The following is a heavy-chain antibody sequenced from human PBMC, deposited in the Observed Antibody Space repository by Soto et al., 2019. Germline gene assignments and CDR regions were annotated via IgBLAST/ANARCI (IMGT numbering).Heavy chain of an antibody. D-gene: IGHD3-10*01. J-gene: IGHJ6*02. CDR3: AKDQSSYYYGSGSYDPYYYYYGMDV. CDR1: GFTFDDYA. CDR2: ISWNSGSI. Sequence: QAGGSLRLSCAASGFTFDDYAMHWVRQAPGKGLEWVSGISWNSGSIGYADSVKGRFSISRDNAKNSLYLQMNSLRAEDTALYYCAKDQSSYYYGSGSYDPYYYYYGMDVWGQGTTVTVSS. V-gene: IGHV3-9*01.